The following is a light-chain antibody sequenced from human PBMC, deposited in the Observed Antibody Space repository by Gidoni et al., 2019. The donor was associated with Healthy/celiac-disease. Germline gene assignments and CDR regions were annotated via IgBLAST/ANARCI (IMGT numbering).Light chain of an antibody. CDR2: GAS. Sequence: IVLPPSPGTLSLSPGERATLSCRASQSVSSSYLAWYQQKPGQAPRLLIYGASSRATGIPDRFSGSGSGTDFTLTISRLAPEDFAVYYCQQYGSSPRYTFXQXTKLEIK. CDR3: QQYGSSPRYT. CDR1: QSVSSSY. J-gene: IGKJ2*01. V-gene: IGKV3-20*01.